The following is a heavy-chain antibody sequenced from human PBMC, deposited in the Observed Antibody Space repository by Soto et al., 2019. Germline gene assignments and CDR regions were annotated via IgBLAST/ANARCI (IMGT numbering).Heavy chain of an antibody. D-gene: IGHD5-12*01. CDR2: ISAYNGNT. CDR1: GYTFTSYG. V-gene: IGHV1-18*01. Sequence: ASVKVSCKASGYTFTSYGISWVRQAPGQGLEWMGWISAYNGNTNYAQKLQGRVTMTTDTSTSTAYMELRSLRSEDTAVYYCAKLIVATITEVNWFDPWGQGTLVTVSS. CDR3: AKLIVATITEVNWFDP. J-gene: IGHJ5*02.